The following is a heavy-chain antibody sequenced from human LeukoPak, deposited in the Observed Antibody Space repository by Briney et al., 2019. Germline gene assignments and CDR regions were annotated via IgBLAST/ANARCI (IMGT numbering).Heavy chain of an antibody. Sequence: SETLSLTCIVSGYSISSVYYWGWIRQPPGQGLEWIGSIYHSGSTYYNPSLKSRVTISVDTSKNQFSLKLSSVTAADTAMYYCARLRRVGATPFDYWGQGTLVTVSS. V-gene: IGHV4-38-2*02. CDR2: IYHSGST. D-gene: IGHD1-26*01. J-gene: IGHJ4*02. CDR3: ARLRRVGATPFDY. CDR1: GYSISSVYY.